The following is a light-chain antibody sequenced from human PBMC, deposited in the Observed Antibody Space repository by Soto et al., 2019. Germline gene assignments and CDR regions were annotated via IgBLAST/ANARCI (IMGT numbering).Light chain of an antibody. CDR1: SSDVGGYNY. J-gene: IGLJ1*01. CDR3: SSYTSSSTLV. CDR2: DVS. V-gene: IGLV2-14*01. Sequence: QSALTQPASVSGSPGQSITISCTGTSSDVGGYNYVSWYQQHPGKAPKLMIYDVSNRPSGVFNRFSGSKSGNTASLTISGLQAEDEADYYCSSYTSSSTLVFGTG.